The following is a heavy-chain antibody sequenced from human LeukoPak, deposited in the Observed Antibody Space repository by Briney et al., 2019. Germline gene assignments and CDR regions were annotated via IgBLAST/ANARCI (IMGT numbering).Heavy chain of an antibody. D-gene: IGHD6-19*01. V-gene: IGHV4-38-2*01. CDR1: GYSISSGYY. CDR2: IHHSGST. CDR3: GLSKLGIAVAGPIDY. Sequence: TETLSLTCAVSGYSISSGYYWGWIRQPPGKGLEWIGSIHHSGSTYYNPSLKSRLTVSVDTSKNQFSLKLSSVTAADTAIYYCGLSKLGIAVAGPIDYWGQGTLATVSS. J-gene: IGHJ4*01.